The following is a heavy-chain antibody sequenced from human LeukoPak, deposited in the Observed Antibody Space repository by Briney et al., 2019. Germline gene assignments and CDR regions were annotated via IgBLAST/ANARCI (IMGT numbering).Heavy chain of an antibody. Sequence: SETLSLTCAVYGGSFSGYYWSWIRQPPGKGLEWIGEINHSGSTNYNPSLKSRVTISVDTSKNQFSLKLSSVTAADTAVYYCARSKGRNSGYRLGYFDLWGRGTLVTVSS. CDR3: ARSKGRNSGYRLGYFDL. D-gene: IGHD5-12*01. CDR1: GGSFSGYY. V-gene: IGHV4-34*01. J-gene: IGHJ2*01. CDR2: INHSGST.